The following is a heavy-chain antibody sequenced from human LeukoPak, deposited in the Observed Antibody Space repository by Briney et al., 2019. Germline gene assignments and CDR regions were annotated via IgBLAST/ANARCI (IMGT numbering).Heavy chain of an antibody. Sequence: ASVKVSCKASGYTFTSYYMHWVRQAPGQGLEWMGIINPSGGSTSYAQKFQGRVTMTRDMSTSTVYMELSSLRSEDTAVYYCARDSRNYDILTGYYRDYYYYYYMDVWGKGTTVTVSS. CDR2: INPSGGST. CDR1: GYTFTSYY. D-gene: IGHD3-9*01. V-gene: IGHV1-46*01. J-gene: IGHJ6*03. CDR3: ARDSRNYDILTGYYRDYYYYYYMDV.